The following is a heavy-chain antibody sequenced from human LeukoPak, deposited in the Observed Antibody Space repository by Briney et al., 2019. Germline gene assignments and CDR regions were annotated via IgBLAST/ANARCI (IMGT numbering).Heavy chain of an antibody. D-gene: IGHD5-24*01. CDR3: AKGGMGLSVDD. CDR1: GDSISSFY. CDR2: FYHSGTT. J-gene: IGHJ4*02. V-gene: IGHV4-59*13. Sequence: PSETLSLTCTVSGDSISSFYWSWIRQSPGKVLEWIGYFYHSGTTKYNPSFKSRVTISVDTSKNQFSLRLSSVTAADTAVYYCAKGGMGLSVDDWGQGTLVTVSS.